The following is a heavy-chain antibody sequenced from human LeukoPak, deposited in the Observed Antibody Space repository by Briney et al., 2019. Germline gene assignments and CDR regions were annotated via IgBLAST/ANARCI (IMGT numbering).Heavy chain of an antibody. V-gene: IGHV3-23*01. J-gene: IGHJ3*02. D-gene: IGHD2-2*01. CDR2: ISGSGGST. CDR3: ARDLLKHIVAVPAAMQGSSRGAFDI. Sequence: PGGSLRLSCAASGFTFSSYAMSWVRQAPGKGLEWVSAISGSGGSTYYADSVKGRFTISRDNSKNTLYLQMNSLRAEDTAVYYCARDLLKHIVAVPAAMQGSSRGAFDIWGQGTMVTVSS. CDR1: GFTFSSYA.